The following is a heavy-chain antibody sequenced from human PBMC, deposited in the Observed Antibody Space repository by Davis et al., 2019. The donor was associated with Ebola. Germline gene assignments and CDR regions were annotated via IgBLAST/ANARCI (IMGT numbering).Heavy chain of an antibody. V-gene: IGHV1-2*02. Sequence: AASVKVSCKASGDTFTGYYMHWVRQAPGQGLEWMGWINPNSGGTNYAQKFQGRVTMTRDTSISTASMELSRLRSDDTAVYYCAREARIVVIPTAIRGAWFDPWGQGTLVTVSS. J-gene: IGHJ5*02. CDR2: INPNSGGT. CDR1: GDTFTGYY. CDR3: AREARIVVIPTAIRGAWFDP. D-gene: IGHD2-2*01.